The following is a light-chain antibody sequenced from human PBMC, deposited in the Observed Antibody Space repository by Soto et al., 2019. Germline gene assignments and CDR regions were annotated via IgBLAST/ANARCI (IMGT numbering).Light chain of an antibody. CDR2: EAS. CDR1: QSINSW. J-gene: IGKJ1*01. Sequence: DIQMTQSPYTLSASVGDRVTITCRASQSINSWLAWYQQKPGKAPKLLIYEASSLESGVPSRFGGSGSGTEFTLTITSLQPDDFATYYCQQYDKYSWTFGQGTKVDI. CDR3: QQYDKYSWT. V-gene: IGKV1-5*03.